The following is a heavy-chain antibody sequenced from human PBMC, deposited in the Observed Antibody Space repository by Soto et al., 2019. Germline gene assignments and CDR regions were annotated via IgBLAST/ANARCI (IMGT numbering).Heavy chain of an antibody. D-gene: IGHD3-16*02. CDR3: ARLSVLDDY. CDR1: GGTFSSDT. J-gene: IGHJ4*02. CDR2: IIPILGIA. Sequence: QVQLVQSGAEVKKPGSSVKVSGKASGGTFSSDTISWVRQAPGQGLEWMGRIIPILGIANYAQKFQGRVTITADKPTSTAYMELSSLRSEDTAVYYCARLSVLDDYWGQGTLVTVSS. V-gene: IGHV1-69*02.